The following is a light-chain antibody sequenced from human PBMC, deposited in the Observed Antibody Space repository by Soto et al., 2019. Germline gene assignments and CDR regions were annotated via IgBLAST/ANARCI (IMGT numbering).Light chain of an antibody. Sequence: SYELTQPSSVSVSPGQTARITCSGDVLAKKYVRWFQQKPGQAPVLVIYKDSVRPSGIPERFSGSSSGTTVTLTITGVQVEDEADYYCYSAADNNLIFGGGTKVTV. J-gene: IGLJ2*01. CDR3: YSAADNNLI. CDR2: KDS. CDR1: VLAKKY. V-gene: IGLV3-27*01.